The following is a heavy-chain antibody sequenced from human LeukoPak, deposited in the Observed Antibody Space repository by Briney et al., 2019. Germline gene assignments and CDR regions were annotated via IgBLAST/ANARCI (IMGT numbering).Heavy chain of an antibody. Sequence: ASVKVSCKASGYTFASYYMHWVRQAPGQGLEWMGIINPSGGSTSYAQKFQGRVTMTRDTSTSTVYMELSSLRSEDTAVYYCARASTAMVIATLWGQGTLVTVSS. V-gene: IGHV1-46*01. D-gene: IGHD5-18*01. CDR2: INPSGGST. CDR1: GYTFASYY. J-gene: IGHJ4*02. CDR3: ARASTAMVIATL.